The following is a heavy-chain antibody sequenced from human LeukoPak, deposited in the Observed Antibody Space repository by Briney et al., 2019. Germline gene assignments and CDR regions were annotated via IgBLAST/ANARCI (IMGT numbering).Heavy chain of an antibody. CDR3: ARDRASENWFDP. J-gene: IGHJ5*02. CDR1: GGSFSGYY. V-gene: IGHV4-34*09. Sequence: PSETLSLTCAVYGGSFSGYYWSWIRQPPGKGLEWIGEINHSGSTNYNPSLKSRVTISVDTSKNQFSLKLSSVTAADTAVYYCARDRASENWFDPWGQGTLVTVSS. CDR2: INHSGST.